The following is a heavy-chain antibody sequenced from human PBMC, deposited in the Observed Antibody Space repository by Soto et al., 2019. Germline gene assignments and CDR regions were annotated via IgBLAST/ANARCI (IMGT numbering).Heavy chain of an antibody. J-gene: IGHJ4*02. V-gene: IGHV1-2*04. Sequence: ASVKVSCKTSGYMFTSYGITWVRQAPGQGLEWLGWINCYSGDTNYEQRVKGWVTMTRDTSISTAYMELSRLRSDDTAVYYCARGTITMVRGVIITYFDYWGQGTLVTVSS. D-gene: IGHD3-10*01. CDR2: INCYSGDT. CDR1: GYMFTSYG. CDR3: ARGTITMVRGVIITYFDY.